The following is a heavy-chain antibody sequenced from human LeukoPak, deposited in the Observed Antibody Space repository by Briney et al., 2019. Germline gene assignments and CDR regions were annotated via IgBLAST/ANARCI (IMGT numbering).Heavy chain of an antibody. J-gene: IGHJ4*02. CDR1: GYTFTTYG. CDR2: ISTYNGNT. Sequence: ASVKVSCKASGYTFTTYGLSWVRQAPGQGLEWMGWISTYNGNTNYAQKFQGRVTMTRDTSISTAYMELSRLRSDDTAVYYCARVLDYWGQGTLVTVSS. V-gene: IGHV1-18*01. CDR3: ARVLDY. D-gene: IGHD3-10*01.